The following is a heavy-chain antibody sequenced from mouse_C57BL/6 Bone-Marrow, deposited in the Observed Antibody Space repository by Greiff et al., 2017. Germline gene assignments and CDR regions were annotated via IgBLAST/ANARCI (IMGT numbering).Heavy chain of an antibody. CDR1: GYTFTSYW. D-gene: IGHD2-4*01. J-gene: IGHJ2*01. Sequence: QVQLQQPGAELVKPGASVKLSCKASGYTFTSYWMQWVKQRPGQGLEWIGEIDPSDSYTNYNQKFKGKATLTVDTSSSTAYMQLSSLTSEYSAVYHCASYYDYTFDYWGQGTTLTVSA. CDR2: IDPSDSYT. CDR3: ASYYDYTFDY. V-gene: IGHV1-50*01.